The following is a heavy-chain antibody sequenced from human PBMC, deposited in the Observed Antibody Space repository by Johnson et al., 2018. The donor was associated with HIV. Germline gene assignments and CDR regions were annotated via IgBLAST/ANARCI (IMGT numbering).Heavy chain of an antibody. V-gene: IGHV3-30*02. Sequence: VQLVESGGGVVQPGGSLRLSCAASGFTFSSYGMHWVRQAPGKGLEWVAFIRYDGSNKYYADSVKGRFTISRDNAKNSLYLQMNSLRAEDTAVYYCARVRWELPQDLDAFDIWGQGTMVTVSS. J-gene: IGHJ3*02. D-gene: IGHD1-26*01. CDR1: GFTFSSYG. CDR2: IRYDGSNK. CDR3: ARVRWELPQDLDAFDI.